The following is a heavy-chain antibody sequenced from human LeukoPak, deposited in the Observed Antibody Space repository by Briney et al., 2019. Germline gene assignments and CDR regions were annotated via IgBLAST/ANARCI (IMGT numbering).Heavy chain of an antibody. CDR3: ARVSQSLDTGTTAWDWSDP. CDR1: GGSFSGYY. J-gene: IGHJ5*02. CDR2: INHSGST. D-gene: IGHD1-7*01. V-gene: IGHV4-34*01. Sequence: SETLSLTCAVYGGSFSGYYWSWIRQPPGKGLEWIGEINHSGSTNYNPSLKSRVTISVDTSKNQFSLKLSSVTAADTAVYYCARVSQSLDTGTTAWDWSDPWGQGTLVTVSS.